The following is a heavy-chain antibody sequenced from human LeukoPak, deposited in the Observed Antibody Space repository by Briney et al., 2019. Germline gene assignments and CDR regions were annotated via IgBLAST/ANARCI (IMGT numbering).Heavy chain of an antibody. CDR1: GFTFSSYG. D-gene: IGHD6-13*01. V-gene: IGHV3-30*18. Sequence: GGSLRLSCAASGFTFSSYGMHWVRQAPGKGLEWVAVISYDGSNKYYADSVKGRFTISRDNSKNTLYLQMNSLRAEDTAVYYCAKDFASWYYRGTQENWGQGTLVTVSS. CDR2: ISYDGSNK. J-gene: IGHJ4*02. CDR3: AKDFASWYYRGTQEN.